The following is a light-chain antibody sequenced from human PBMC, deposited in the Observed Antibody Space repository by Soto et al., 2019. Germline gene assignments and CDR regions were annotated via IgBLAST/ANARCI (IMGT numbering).Light chain of an antibody. CDR3: QQSYTTPIT. Sequence: EIVLTQSPATLSLSPGERATLSCRASQSVNSYLAWYQQKPGQAPRLLIYDASKRATGIPARISGSGSGTDFTLTISSLEPEDFATYYCQQSYTTPITFGQGTKVEIK. CDR1: QSVNSY. V-gene: IGKV3-11*01. CDR2: DAS. J-gene: IGKJ1*01.